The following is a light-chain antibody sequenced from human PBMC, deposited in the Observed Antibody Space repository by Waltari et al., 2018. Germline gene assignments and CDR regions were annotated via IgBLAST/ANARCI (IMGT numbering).Light chain of an antibody. J-gene: IGLJ1*01. V-gene: IGLV2-11*01. CDR1: SSDVGGYTY. CDR3: CSFGGTHTYV. CDR2: HVT. Sequence: QSALTQPRPVSGSPGQSVTISCTGPSSDVGGYTYLYWYQQHPGKTPNLIIYHVTERPSGVPDRFSGSKSGNTASLTISGLQVEDEADYYCCSFGGTHTYVFGTGTTVTVL.